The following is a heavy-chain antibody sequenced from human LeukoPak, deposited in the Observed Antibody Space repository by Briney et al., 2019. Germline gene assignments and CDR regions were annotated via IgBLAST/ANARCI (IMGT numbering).Heavy chain of an antibody. V-gene: IGHV3-48*02. CDR3: ARESKTVAGLDY. CDR1: GFTFSSYS. D-gene: IGHD6-19*01. Sequence: GGSLRLSCAASGFTFSSYSVNWVRQAPGKGVEWFSYISSSSSTIYYADSVKGRFTISRDNAKNSLYLQMNSLRDEDTAAYYCARESKTVAGLDYWGQGALVTVSS. CDR2: ISSSSSTI. J-gene: IGHJ4*02.